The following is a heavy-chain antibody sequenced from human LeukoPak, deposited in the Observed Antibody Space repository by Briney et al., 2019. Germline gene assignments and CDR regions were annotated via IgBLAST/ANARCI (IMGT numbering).Heavy chain of an antibody. CDR2: ISWNSGSI. CDR1: GFTFDDYA. Sequence: GGSLRLSFAASGFTFDDYAIHWVRQAPGKGLEWVSGISWNSGSIGYADSVKGRFTISRDNAKNSLYLQMNSLRAEDTALYYCAKDRAYSSSSDFDYWGQGTLVTVSS. D-gene: IGHD6-13*01. V-gene: IGHV3-9*01. J-gene: IGHJ4*02. CDR3: AKDRAYSSSSDFDY.